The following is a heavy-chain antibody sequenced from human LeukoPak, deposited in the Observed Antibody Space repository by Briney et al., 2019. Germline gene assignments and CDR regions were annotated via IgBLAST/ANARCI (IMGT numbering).Heavy chain of an antibody. CDR1: GFSLSRYY. Sequence: PGGSLRLSCVASGFSLSRYYMNWVRQAPGKGLEWVVNINQQGSERNYVDSVKGRFTISRDNAQNSLYLQMDSLRVEDTAVYYCASAAYGSGRYLDNWGQGVLVTVSS. CDR3: ASAAYGSGRYLDN. J-gene: IGHJ4*02. CDR2: INQQGSER. V-gene: IGHV3-7*05. D-gene: IGHD6-19*01.